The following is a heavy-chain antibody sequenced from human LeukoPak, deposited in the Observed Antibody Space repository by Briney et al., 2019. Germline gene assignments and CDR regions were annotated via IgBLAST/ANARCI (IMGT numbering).Heavy chain of an antibody. D-gene: IGHD5-18*01. CDR3: ARDGAGGYSYGHDLGYFDY. J-gene: IGHJ4*02. Sequence: GRSLRLSCAASGFTFSSYGMHWVRQAPGKGLEWVTFIRYDGDNKYYADSVKGRFTISRDNSKNTLYLQMNSLRAEDTAVYYCARDGAGGYSYGHDLGYFDYWGQGTLVIVSS. CDR2: IRYDGDNK. V-gene: IGHV3-30*02. CDR1: GFTFSSYG.